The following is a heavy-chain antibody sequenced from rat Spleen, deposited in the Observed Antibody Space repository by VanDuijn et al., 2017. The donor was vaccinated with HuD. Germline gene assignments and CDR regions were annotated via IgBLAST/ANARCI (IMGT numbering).Heavy chain of an antibody. V-gene: IGHV3-1*01. CDR3: ARYRDSYGHVGIFDY. Sequence: DVQLQESGPGLVKPSQSLSLTCSVTGYSITSNHWGWIRKFPGNKMEWIGHISYTTSTTYNPSLKSRISITRDTSKNQFFLQLNSVTIEDTATYYCARYRDSYGHVGIFDYWGLGVMVTVSS. D-gene: IGHD1-12*01. CDR1: GYSITSNH. J-gene: IGHJ2*01. CDR2: ISYTTST.